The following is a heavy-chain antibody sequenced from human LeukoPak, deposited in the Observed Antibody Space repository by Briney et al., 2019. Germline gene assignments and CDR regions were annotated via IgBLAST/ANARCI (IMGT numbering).Heavy chain of an antibody. V-gene: IGHV4-39*07. J-gene: IGHJ6*03. CDR2: IYHSGTTYSGST. Sequence: SETLSLTCNVSGASMSNYYWVWIRQPPGKGLEWIGSIYHSGTTYSGSTYYNPSLKSRVTISLDTSKNQFSLKVGSMTAADTAVYYCARRGSITSYMDVWGKGTTVTISS. CDR1: GASMSNYY. D-gene: IGHD3-3*01. CDR3: ARRGSITSYMDV.